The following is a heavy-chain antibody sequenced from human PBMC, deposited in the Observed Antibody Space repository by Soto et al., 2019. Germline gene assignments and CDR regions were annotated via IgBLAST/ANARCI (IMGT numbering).Heavy chain of an antibody. CDR2: IIPILGIA. CDR3: ARTSGLAARQEYWYFDL. D-gene: IGHD6-6*01. CDR1: GGTFSSYT. J-gene: IGHJ2*01. V-gene: IGHV1-69*02. Sequence: QVQLVQSGAEVKKPGSSVKVSCKASGGTFSSYTISWVRQAPGQGLEWMGRIIPILGIANYAQKFQGRVTITADKSTSTAYMELSSLRSEDTAVYYCARTSGLAARQEYWYFDLWGRGTLVTVSS.